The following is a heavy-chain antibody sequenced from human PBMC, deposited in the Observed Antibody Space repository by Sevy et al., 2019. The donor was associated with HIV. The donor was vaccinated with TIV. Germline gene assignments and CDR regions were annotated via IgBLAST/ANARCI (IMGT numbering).Heavy chain of an antibody. CDR3: ARERGIAAATFDY. CDR2: IYYSGST. Sequence: SETLSLTCTVSGGSISSYYWSWIRQPPGKGLEWIGYIYYSGSTNYNPSLKSRVTISVDMSKNQFSLKLTSVTAADTAMYYCARERGIAAATFDYWGQGTPVTVSS. J-gene: IGHJ4*02. D-gene: IGHD6-13*01. CDR1: GGSISSYY. V-gene: IGHV4-59*01.